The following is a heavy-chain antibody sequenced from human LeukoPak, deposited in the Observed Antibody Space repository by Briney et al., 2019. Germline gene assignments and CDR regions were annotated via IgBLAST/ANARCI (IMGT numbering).Heavy chain of an antibody. J-gene: IGHJ3*02. D-gene: IGHD2-21*02. V-gene: IGHV3-48*03. CDR1: GFTSSSYE. Sequence: PGGSLRLFCAASGFTSSSYEMSWVRQAPGKGLVCGSYISSSGSTKYYADSVKGRFTISRDTAKNSLYLQMNSLRAEDTAIYYCARVPCGGDCYHYGDFYIWGQGTMVTVSS. CDR2: ISSSGSTK. CDR3: ARVPCGGDCYHYGDFYI.